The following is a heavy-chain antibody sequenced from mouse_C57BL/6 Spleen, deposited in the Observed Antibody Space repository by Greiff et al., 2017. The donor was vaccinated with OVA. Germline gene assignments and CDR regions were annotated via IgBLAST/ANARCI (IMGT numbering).Heavy chain of an antibody. V-gene: IGHV1-50*01. CDR2: IDPSDSYT. CDR3: ARHYGKYRIYFDY. Sequence: QVQLQQPGAELVKPGASVKLSCKASGYTFTSYWMQWVKQRPGQGLEWIGEIDPSDSYTNYNQKFKGKATLTVDTSSSTAYMQLSSLTSEDSAVYYCARHYGKYRIYFDYWGQGTTLTVSS. D-gene: IGHD2-1*01. CDR1: GYTFTSYW. J-gene: IGHJ2*01.